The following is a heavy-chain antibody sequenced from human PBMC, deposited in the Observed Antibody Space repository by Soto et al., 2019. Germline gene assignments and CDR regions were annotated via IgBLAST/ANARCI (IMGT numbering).Heavy chain of an antibody. CDR2: ISAYNGNT. D-gene: IGHD3-22*01. V-gene: IGHV1-18*01. Sequence: ASVKVSCKASGYTFTSYGISWVRQAPGQGLEWMGWISAYNGNTNYAQKLQGRVTMTTDTSTSTAYMELRSQRSDDTAVYYCARMGSDDSSGYYYTFSYYFDYWGQGTLVTVSS. CDR1: GYTFTSYG. CDR3: ARMGSDDSSGYYYTFSYYFDY. J-gene: IGHJ4*02.